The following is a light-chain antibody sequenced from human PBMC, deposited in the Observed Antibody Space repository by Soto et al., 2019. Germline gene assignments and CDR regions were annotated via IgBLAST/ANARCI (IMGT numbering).Light chain of an antibody. V-gene: IGKV1-39*01. CDR3: QQSYSSPFT. J-gene: IGKJ3*01. CDR2: AAS. Sequence: DIQMTQSPSSLSASVGDRVTITCRASQSIATYLHWYQQKPGKAPKLLIYAASSLLSGVPSRFSGSGSRTDFTLSISSLQPEDFATYSCQQSYSSPFTFGPGTKVDIK. CDR1: QSIATY.